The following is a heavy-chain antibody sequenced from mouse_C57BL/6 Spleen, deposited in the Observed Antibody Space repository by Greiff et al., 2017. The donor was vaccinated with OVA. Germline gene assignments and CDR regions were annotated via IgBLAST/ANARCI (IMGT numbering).Heavy chain of an antibody. Sequence: QVQLQQPGAELVKPGASVKVSCKASGYTFTSYWMHWVKQRPGQGLEWIGRIHPSDSDTNYNQKFKGKATLTVDTSYRTAYMQLSSLTSEDSAVSSFAISPLGYYYAMDYWGQGTSVTVSS. CDR2: IHPSDSDT. CDR3: AISPLGYYYAMDY. J-gene: IGHJ4*01. CDR1: GYTFTSYW. V-gene: IGHV1-74*01. D-gene: IGHD4-1*01.